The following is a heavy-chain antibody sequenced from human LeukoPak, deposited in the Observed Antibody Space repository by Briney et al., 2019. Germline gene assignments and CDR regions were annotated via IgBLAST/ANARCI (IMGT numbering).Heavy chain of an antibody. J-gene: IGHJ4*02. Sequence: SETLSLTCTVSGGSISSYYWSWIRQPPGKGLEWIGYIYYSGSTNYNPSLKSRVTISIDTSKNQFSLKLSSVTAADTAVYYCARDLSPYGSGSYYFDYWGQGTLVTVSS. D-gene: IGHD3-10*01. CDR2: IYYSGST. V-gene: IGHV4-59*01. CDR1: GGSISSYY. CDR3: ARDLSPYGSGSYYFDY.